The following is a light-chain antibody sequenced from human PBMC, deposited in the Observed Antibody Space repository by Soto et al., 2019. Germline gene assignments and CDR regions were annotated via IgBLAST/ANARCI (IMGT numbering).Light chain of an antibody. V-gene: IGKV1-5*01. CDR1: QNANNW. J-gene: IGKJ1*01. CDR2: DAS. Sequence: DIQMTQFPSALSASVGDRVTITCRASQNANNWLAWYQHKPGKAPQLLIYDASVLETGVPSRFSGSGSGTEFTLAISGLQSDDFATYSCQQYNTYWTFGPGTKVDIK. CDR3: QQYNTYWT.